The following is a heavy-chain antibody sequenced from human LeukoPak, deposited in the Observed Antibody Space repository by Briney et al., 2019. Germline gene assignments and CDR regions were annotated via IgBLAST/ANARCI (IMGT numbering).Heavy chain of an antibody. CDR2: ISSTSSYI. V-gene: IGHV3-21*06. CDR1: GFTFSSYN. Sequence: GGSLRLSCAASGFTFSSYNMNWVRQTPGKGLEWVSSISSTSSYIYYADSAKGRFTISRDNAKNSLYLQMHSLGAEDTAVYYCARDRSSDWHFDYWGQGTLVTVSS. CDR3: ARDRSSDWHFDY. J-gene: IGHJ4*02. D-gene: IGHD6-19*01.